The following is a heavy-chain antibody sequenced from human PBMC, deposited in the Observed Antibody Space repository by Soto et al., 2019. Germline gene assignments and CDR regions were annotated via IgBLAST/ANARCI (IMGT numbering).Heavy chain of an antibody. V-gene: IGHV3-30*04. CDR3: ARDNGGY. Sequence: QEQLVESGGGVVQPGRSLRLSCAASGFTFRTYAMHWVRQAPGKGLEWVAVISSDGRKEFYVDSVKGRFTISRDNSNNTLYLQMNSPRTDDTAIYYCARDNGGYWGQGTLVTVSS. CDR1: GFTFRTYA. J-gene: IGHJ4*02. D-gene: IGHD2-8*01. CDR2: ISSDGRKE.